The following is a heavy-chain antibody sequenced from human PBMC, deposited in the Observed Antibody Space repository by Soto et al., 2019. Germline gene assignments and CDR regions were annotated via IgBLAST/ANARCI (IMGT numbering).Heavy chain of an antibody. CDR3: ERHHGPTTSENWFDP. J-gene: IGHJ5*02. CDR2: ISTYSGDT. Sequence: QVHLVQSGVEVKTPGASVKVSCQASGYTFFTYDISWVRQAPGQGLEWMGWISTYSGDTKYAQKFQGRVTMTTDTSTTTAYLDLRSLRSDDTAVYYGERHHGPTTSENWFDPWGQGTLVTVSS. V-gene: IGHV1-18*01. CDR1: GYTFFTYD. D-gene: IGHD5-12*01.